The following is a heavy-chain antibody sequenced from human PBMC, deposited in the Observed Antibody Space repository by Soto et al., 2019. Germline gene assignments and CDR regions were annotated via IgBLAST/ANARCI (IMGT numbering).Heavy chain of an antibody. CDR3: ARGVTIFGLVAIGYYYGMDG. J-gene: IGHJ6*02. V-gene: IGHV1-69*06. CDR1: GGTFSIYA. D-gene: IGHD3-3*01. Sequence: ASVKVSCKASGGTFSIYAISWVLQVPGQGLEWMGGIIPIFGTANYAQKFQGRVTITADKSTSTAYMELSSLRSEDTAVYYCARGVTIFGLVAIGYYYGMDGWVQANTVTVSS. CDR2: IIPIFGTA.